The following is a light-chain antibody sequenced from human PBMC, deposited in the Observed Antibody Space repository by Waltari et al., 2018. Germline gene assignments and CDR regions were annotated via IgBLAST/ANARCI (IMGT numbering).Light chain of an antibody. Sequence: QSVLTQPPPAPVTPGQRVTISCSGSSSNIGTNIVNCYQQLPGTAPKLLIHSNDQRPSGVPDRFSGSKSGTSASLAISGLQSEDEADYYCAAWDDSLNGLWVFGGGTKLTVL. V-gene: IGLV1-44*01. CDR3: AAWDDSLNGLWV. CDR1: SSNIGTNI. J-gene: IGLJ3*02. CDR2: SND.